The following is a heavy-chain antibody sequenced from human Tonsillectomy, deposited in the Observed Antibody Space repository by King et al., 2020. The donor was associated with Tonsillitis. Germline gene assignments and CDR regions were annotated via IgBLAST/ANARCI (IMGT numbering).Heavy chain of an antibody. D-gene: IGHD3-16*01. J-gene: IGHJ4*02. CDR2: ISSGGDTI. CDR3: ARVSGGDPLDY. CDR1: GFTFSDYY. V-gene: IGHV3-11*01. Sequence: QLVQSGGGLVKPGGSLRLSCAASGFTFSDYYMNWIRQAPGKGLEWVSYISSGGDTIYYADSVKGRFTISKDNAKNSLYLQMNNLRAEDTAVYYCARVSGGDPLDYWGQGTLVTVSS.